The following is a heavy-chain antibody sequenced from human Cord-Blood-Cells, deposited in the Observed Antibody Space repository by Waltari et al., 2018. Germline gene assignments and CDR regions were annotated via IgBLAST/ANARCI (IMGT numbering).Heavy chain of an antibody. CDR2: IYYSGST. V-gene: IGHV4-39*01. D-gene: IGHD3-3*01. J-gene: IGHJ6*03. Sequence: QLQLQESGPGLVKPSETLSLTCTVSGGSISSSSYYWGWIRQPPGKGLEWIGSIYYSGSTYYNPSLKSRVTISVDTAKNQFSLKLSSVTAADTAVYYCARHYDFWSGYYMAYYYYYMDVWGKGTTVTVSS. CDR1: GGSISSSSYY. CDR3: ARHYDFWSGYYMAYYYYYMDV.